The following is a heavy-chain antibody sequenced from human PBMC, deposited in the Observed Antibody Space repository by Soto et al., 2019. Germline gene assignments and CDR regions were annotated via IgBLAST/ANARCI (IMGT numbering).Heavy chain of an antibody. V-gene: IGHV1-3*05. CDR3: ARAVAVAAVLDY. D-gene: IGHD6-19*01. J-gene: IGHJ4*02. CDR2: INAGNSNT. Sequence: QVQLVQSGAEEKKPGASLKVSCKASGYTFTGYAVHWVRQAPGQRLEWMGWINAGNSNTKYSQKFQGRVTITKDTTASTGYMELSSLRSEDTAGYCWARAVAVAAVLDYWGQGPLFT. CDR1: GYTFTGYA.